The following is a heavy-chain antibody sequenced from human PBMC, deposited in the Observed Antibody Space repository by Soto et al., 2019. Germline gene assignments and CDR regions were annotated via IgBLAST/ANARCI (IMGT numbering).Heavy chain of an antibody. CDR2: IRRNAYGGTT. J-gene: IGHJ4*02. CDR1: GFTCSNYV. V-gene: IGHV3-49*04. Sequence: GGSLRLSCAASGFTCSNYVMSWVRQAPGKGLEWVGFIRRNAYGGTTDYAASVKGRFTISRDDSKSIAYLQMNSLRTEDTALYYCTRASSLDFDFWGQGTLVTVSS. D-gene: IGHD3-16*01. CDR3: TRASSLDFDF.